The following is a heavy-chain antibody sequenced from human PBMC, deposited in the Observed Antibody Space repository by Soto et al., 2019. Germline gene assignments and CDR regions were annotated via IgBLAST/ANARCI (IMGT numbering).Heavy chain of an antibody. Sequence: QVPLVQSGAEVKKPGASVKVSCKASGYTFTSYGISWVRQAPGQGLEWMGWISAYNGNTNYAHKLQGRVAKTTDTSTSTAHIERRSLRSYDTVVYYGVKEKRAGGYDPREYWGQGTLVTVSS. CDR3: VKEKRAGGYDPREY. CDR2: ISAYNGNT. V-gene: IGHV1-18*01. J-gene: IGHJ4*02. CDR1: GYTFTSYG. D-gene: IGHD5-12*01.